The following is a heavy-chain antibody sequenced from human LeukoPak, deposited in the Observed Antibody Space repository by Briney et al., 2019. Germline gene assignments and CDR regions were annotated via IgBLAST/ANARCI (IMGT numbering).Heavy chain of an antibody. V-gene: IGHV3-15*01. Sequence: GGSLRLSCAASGFTFSNAWMSWVRQAPGKGLEWVGRIKIKTDGGTTDYAAPVKGRFTISRDDSKNTLYLQMNSLKTEDTAVYYCTSARKSYFDWLFADDAFDIWGQGTMVTVSS. CDR1: GFTFSNAW. CDR3: TSARKSYFDWLFADDAFDI. J-gene: IGHJ3*02. D-gene: IGHD3-9*01. CDR2: IKIKTDGGTT.